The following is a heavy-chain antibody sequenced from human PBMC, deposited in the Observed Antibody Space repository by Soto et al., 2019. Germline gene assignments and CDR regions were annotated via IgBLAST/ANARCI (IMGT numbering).Heavy chain of an antibody. D-gene: IGHD3-16*01. CDR2: VNDRGGST. V-gene: IGHV3-23*01. CDR1: GFTFWNFA. J-gene: IGHJ6*02. CDR3: ARWGSGTNFYYHYAMDV. Sequence: DVQLLESGGGLVQPGGSLRLSCSTSGFTFWNFAMAWVRQGPGKGLEWVSTVNDRGGSTYYADSVKGRFTIYRDDSENTLHLQMSSLRTDDAAIYYCARWGSGTNFYYHYAMDVWGQGTTVTVSS.